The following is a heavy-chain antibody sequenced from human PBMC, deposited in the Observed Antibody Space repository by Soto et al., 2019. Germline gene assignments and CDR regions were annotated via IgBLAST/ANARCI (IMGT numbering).Heavy chain of an antibody. CDR3: ARENGVAVATILYYFDY. CDR2: IIPIFGTP. Sequence: SVKVSCKASGVTFSRQDMRWVRQAPGQGLEWMGGIIPIFGTPQYAEKFQDRVTITADESTSTAYMELSSLTSADTAVYYCARENGVAVATILYYFDYWGPGTLVTVSS. J-gene: IGHJ4*02. CDR1: GVTFSRQD. V-gene: IGHV1-69*13. D-gene: IGHD5-12*01.